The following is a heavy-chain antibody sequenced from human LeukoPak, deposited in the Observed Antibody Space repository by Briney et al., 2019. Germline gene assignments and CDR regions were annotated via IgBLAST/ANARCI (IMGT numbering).Heavy chain of an antibody. D-gene: IGHD3-10*01. Sequence: GGSLRLSCAVSGFTFSSYGMHWVRQAPGKGLEWVAVIWYDGSNKYYADSVKGRFTISRDNSKNTLYLQMNSLRAEDTAVYYCASLRITMVRGASLKYGMDVWGQGTTVTVSS. V-gene: IGHV3-33*01. CDR2: IWYDGSNK. J-gene: IGHJ6*02. CDR3: ASLRITMVRGASLKYGMDV. CDR1: GFTFSSYG.